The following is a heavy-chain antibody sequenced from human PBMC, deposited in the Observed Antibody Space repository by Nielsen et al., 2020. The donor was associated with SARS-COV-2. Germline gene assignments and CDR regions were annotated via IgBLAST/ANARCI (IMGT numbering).Heavy chain of an antibody. V-gene: IGHV1-18*01. Sequence: ASVNVSCKASGYTFTSYGISWVRQAPGQGLEWMGWISAYNGNTNYAQKLQGRVTMTTDTSTSTAYMELRSLRSDDTAVYYCASWNDYGDYEDAFDIWGQGTMVTVSS. CDR3: ASWNDYGDYEDAFDI. D-gene: IGHD4-17*01. CDR2: ISAYNGNT. CDR1: GYTFTSYG. J-gene: IGHJ3*02.